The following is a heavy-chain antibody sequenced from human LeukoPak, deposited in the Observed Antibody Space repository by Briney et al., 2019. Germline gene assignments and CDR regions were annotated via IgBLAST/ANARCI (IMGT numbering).Heavy chain of an antibody. V-gene: IGHV4-39*07. J-gene: IGHJ4*02. CDR1: GGSISSSSSY. CDR2: IYYSGSS. CDR3: ARAPLWSGLFDY. Sequence: SETLSLTCSVSGGSISSSSSYWGWIRQPPGKGLEWIGSIYYSGSSFDNPALKSRVTMSVDTSKNQFSLKLSSVTAADTAVYYCARAPLWSGLFDYWGQGTLATVSS. D-gene: IGHD3-10*02.